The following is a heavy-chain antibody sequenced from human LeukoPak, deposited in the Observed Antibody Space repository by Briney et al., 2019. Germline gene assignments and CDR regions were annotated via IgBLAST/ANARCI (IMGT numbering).Heavy chain of an antibody. V-gene: IGHV3-30*18. CDR1: GFTFSSYG. Sequence: GRPLRLSCAASGFTFSSYGMHWVRQAPGKGLEWVAVISYDGSNKYYADSVKGRFTISRDNSKNTLYLQMNSLRAEDTAVYYCAKLIATPEGDYWGQGTLVTVSS. CDR3: AKLIATPEGDY. J-gene: IGHJ4*02. CDR2: ISYDGSNK. D-gene: IGHD3-22*01.